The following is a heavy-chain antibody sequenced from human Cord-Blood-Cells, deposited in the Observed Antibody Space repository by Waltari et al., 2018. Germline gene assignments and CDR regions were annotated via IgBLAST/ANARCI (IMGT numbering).Heavy chain of an antibody. D-gene: IGHD6-13*01. CDR1: GFTFSSYA. Sequence: EVQLLESGGGLVQPGGSLRLSCAASGFTFSSYAMSWVRQAPGKGLEWVSAISGRGGSTYYADSVKGRFTISRDNSKNTLYLQMNSLRAEDTAVYYCAKDYLSSSWYDYWGQGTLVTVSS. V-gene: IGHV3-23*01. CDR3: AKDYLSSSWYDY. J-gene: IGHJ4*02. CDR2: ISGRGGST.